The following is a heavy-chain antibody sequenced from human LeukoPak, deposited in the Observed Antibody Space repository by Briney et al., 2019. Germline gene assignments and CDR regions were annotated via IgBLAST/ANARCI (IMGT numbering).Heavy chain of an antibody. V-gene: IGHV1-18*01. CDR1: GYTFTSYG. CDR2: ISAYNGNT. J-gene: IGHJ4*02. CDR3: ASGARYSYGAFDY. D-gene: IGHD5-18*01. Sequence: ASGKFSCKASGYTFTSYGISWVRQAPGQGLEWMGGISAYNGNTNYAQKPQGRVTMTTDTSTSTAYMELRSLRSDETAVYYCASGARYSYGAFDYWGQGTLVTVSS.